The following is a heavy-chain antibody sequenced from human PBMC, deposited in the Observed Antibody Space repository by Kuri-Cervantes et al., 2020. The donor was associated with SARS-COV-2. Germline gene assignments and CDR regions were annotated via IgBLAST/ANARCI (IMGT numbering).Heavy chain of an antibody. J-gene: IGHJ4*02. CDR3: ATEAEKFCSGGICYTYLDH. V-gene: IGHV4-30-2*06. D-gene: IGHD2-15*01. Sequence: LRLSCPVSGGSITSGGYSWSWLRQSPGKGLEWIGYIYHNGGALYNPSLESRVTILVDRSKNQLSLRLTSVTAADSAMYYCATEAEKFCSGGICYTYLDHWGQGILVTVSS. CDR2: IYHNGGA. CDR1: GGSITSGGYS.